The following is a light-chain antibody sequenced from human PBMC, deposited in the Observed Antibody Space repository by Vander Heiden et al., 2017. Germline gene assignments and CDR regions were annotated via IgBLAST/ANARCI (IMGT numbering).Light chain of an antibody. J-gene: IGKJ3*01. CDR3: MEALQVT. CDR2: LGP. V-gene: IGKV2-28*01. CDR1: QSLLNSNGYNY. Sequence: DIVMTQSPLSLPVTPGEPASISCRSSQSLLNSNGYNYLDWYLQKPGQSPQLLLYLGPNRGSGDRDRGSGSGTGTDFTLKSRRVEAEDVGDYYCMEALQVTFGQGTKVDIK.